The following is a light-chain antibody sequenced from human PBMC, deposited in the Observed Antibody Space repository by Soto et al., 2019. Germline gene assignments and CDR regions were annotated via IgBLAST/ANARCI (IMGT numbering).Light chain of an antibody. CDR3: GADHGSGSNFVQWV. J-gene: IGLJ2*01. CDR2: VGTGGIVG. Sequence: QLVLTQPPSASASLGASVTLTCTLSSGYSNYKVDWYQQRPGKGPRFVMRVGTGGIVGSKGDGIPDRFSVLGSGLNRYLTIKNIQEEDESDYHCGADHGSGSNFVQWVFGGGTKLTVL. V-gene: IGLV9-49*01. CDR1: SGYSNYK.